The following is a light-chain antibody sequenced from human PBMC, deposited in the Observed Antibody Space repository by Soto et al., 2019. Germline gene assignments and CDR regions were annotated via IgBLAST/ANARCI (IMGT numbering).Light chain of an antibody. J-gene: IGKJ1*01. CDR1: QSVSSSH. CDR2: GAS. CDR3: QQRSSWPRT. Sequence: EIVLTQSPGTLSLSPGERATLSCRASQSVSSSHLAWYQQKPGQAPRLLVYGASTRATGIPDRFSGSGSGTDFTLTISSLEPEDFAVYYCQQRSSWPRTFGQGTKVDIK. V-gene: IGKV3D-20*02.